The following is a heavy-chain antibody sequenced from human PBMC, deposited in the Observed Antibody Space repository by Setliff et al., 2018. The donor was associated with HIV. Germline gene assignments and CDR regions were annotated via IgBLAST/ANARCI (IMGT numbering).Heavy chain of an antibody. J-gene: IGHJ4*02. D-gene: IGHD6-19*01. CDR3: TRELAVPGTSFFDY. CDR2: IRSKANGGTT. Sequence: GGSLRLSCTASGFSFGDYAMSWVRQAPGKGLEWVGFIRSKANGGTTEDAASVKGRFTISREDSKSIAYLQMNRLTTEDTAVYYCTRELAVPGTSFFDYWGQGTLVTAPQ. CDR1: GFSFGDYA. V-gene: IGHV3-49*04.